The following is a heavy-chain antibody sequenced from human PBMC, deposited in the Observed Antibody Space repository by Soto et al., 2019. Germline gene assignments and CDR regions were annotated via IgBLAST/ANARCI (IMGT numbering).Heavy chain of an antibody. J-gene: IGHJ6*03. V-gene: IGHV1-18*01. CDR3: ARGQPTGTTKWDYYYYYYMDV. D-gene: IGHD1-1*01. CDR2: ISAYNGNT. Sequence: QVQLVQSGAEVKKPGASVKVSCKASGYTFTSYGISWVRQAPGQGLEWMGWISAYNGNTNYAQKLQGRVTMTTDTSTSTAYMELRSLRSDDTAVYYCARGQPTGTTKWDYYYYYYMDVWGKGTTVTVSS. CDR1: GYTFTSYG.